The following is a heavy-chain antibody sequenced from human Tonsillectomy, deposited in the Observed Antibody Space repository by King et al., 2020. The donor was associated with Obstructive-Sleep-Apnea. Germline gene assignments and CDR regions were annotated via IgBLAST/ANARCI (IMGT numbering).Heavy chain of an antibody. V-gene: IGHV4-34*01. D-gene: IGHD3-22*01. CDR3: ARGRREDYYDSSGYYWRRLLTWFDP. CDR1: GGSFSGYY. J-gene: IGHJ5*02. CDR2: INHSGST. Sequence: VQLQQWGAGLLKPSETLSLTCAVYGGSFSGYYWSWIRQPPGKGLEWIGEINHSGSTNYNPSLKSRVTISVDTSKNQFSLKLSSVTAADTAVYYCARGRREDYYDSSGYYWRRLLTWFDPWGQGTLVTVSS.